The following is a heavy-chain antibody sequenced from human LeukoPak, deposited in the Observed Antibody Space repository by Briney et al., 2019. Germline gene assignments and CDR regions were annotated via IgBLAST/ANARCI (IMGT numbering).Heavy chain of an antibody. CDR1: GFTFTSSA. CDR2: IAVGSGNT. D-gene: IGHD2-15*01. Sequence: SVKVSCKASGFTFTSSAMQWVRQARGQRLEWIGWIAVGSGNTNYAQKFQERATITRDMSTSTAYMELSSLRSEDTAVYYCAATPSVVVVAASYYYGMDVWGQGTTVTVSS. CDR3: AATPSVVVVAASYYYGMDV. V-gene: IGHV1-58*02. J-gene: IGHJ6*02.